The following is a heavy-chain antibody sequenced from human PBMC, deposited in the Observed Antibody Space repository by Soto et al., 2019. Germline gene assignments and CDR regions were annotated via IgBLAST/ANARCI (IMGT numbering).Heavy chain of an antibody. V-gene: IGHV3-7*01. D-gene: IGHD2-2*01. J-gene: IGHJ4*02. CDR2: IAQDGSET. CDR1: GFTFMSYC. CDR3: ARVQHKRGLLSRTWFYFDF. Sequence: GGSLRLSCAASGFTFMSYCVSCVRQAPGKGLEWMANIAQDGSETYYVDSVKGRFTFSRDNAKHSLYLQMYSLRADDTAVYYCARVQHKRGLLSRTWFYFDFWCQGTLVTVSS.